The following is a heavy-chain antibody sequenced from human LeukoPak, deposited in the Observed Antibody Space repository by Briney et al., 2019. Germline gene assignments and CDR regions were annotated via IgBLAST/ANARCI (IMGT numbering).Heavy chain of an antibody. D-gene: IGHD3-10*01. CDR1: GGSINNGDNY. Sequence: SQTLSLTCTVSGGSINNGDNYWSWIRQPPGRALEWIGFIFYRGTAYYNPSLKSRVTISVDTSKNQFSLKLSSVTAADTAVYYCARSYPLEPFDIWGQGTMVTVSS. CDR3: ARSYPLEPFDI. CDR2: IFYRGTA. J-gene: IGHJ3*02. V-gene: IGHV4-30-4*01.